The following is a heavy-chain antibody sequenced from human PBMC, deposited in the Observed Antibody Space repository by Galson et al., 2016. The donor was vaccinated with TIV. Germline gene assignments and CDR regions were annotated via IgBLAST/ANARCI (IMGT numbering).Heavy chain of an antibody. J-gene: IGHJ4*02. CDR2: INPNSGGT. V-gene: IGHV1-2*04. Sequence: SVKVSCKASGYTFTGYYMHWVRQAPGQGLEWMGWINPNSGGTNYAQKFQGWVTMTRDTSISTAYMELSRLRSDDTAVYYCATGSHVEVTATYFDNWGRGTLVTVSS. CDR3: ATGSHVEVTATYFDN. D-gene: IGHD2-21*02. CDR1: GYTFTGYY.